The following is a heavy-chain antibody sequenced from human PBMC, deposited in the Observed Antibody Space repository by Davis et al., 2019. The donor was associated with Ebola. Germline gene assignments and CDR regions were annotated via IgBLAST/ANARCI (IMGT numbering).Heavy chain of an antibody. CDR1: GLTFVAYA. Sequence: PGGSLRLSCPPPGLTFVAYARHWFRHAPGKGLEWVSGINSNSGTSAYADSVKGRFTISRTNAQDSLYLQMNSLRTEDTAFYYCAKDFYGSGSYIDAWGQGTLVTVSS. D-gene: IGHD3-10*01. J-gene: IGHJ5*02. CDR2: INSNSGTS. CDR3: AKDFYGSGSYIDA. V-gene: IGHV3-9*01.